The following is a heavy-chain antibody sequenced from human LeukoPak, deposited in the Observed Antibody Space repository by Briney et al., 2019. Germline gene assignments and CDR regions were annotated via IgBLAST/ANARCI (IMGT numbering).Heavy chain of an antibody. CDR3: ANYRRFYDSSGYVAFDI. V-gene: IGHV3-23*01. CDR2: ISGSGGST. Sequence: GGSLRLSCAASGFTVTSNYMSWVRQAPGKGLEWVSAISGSGGSTYYADSVKGRFTISRDNSKNTLYLQMNSLRAEDTAVYYCANYRRFYDSSGYVAFDIWGQGTMVTVSS. J-gene: IGHJ3*02. D-gene: IGHD3-22*01. CDR1: GFTVTSNY.